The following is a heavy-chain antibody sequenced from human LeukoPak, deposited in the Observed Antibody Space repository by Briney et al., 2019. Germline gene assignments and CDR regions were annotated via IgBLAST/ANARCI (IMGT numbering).Heavy chain of an antibody. CDR1: GGSISGHY. D-gene: IGHD3-16*01. J-gene: IGHJ6*02. V-gene: IGHV4-59*11. CDR3: ARFGVDYDMDV. CDR2: IHYTGKP. Sequence: SETLSLTCSVSGGSISGHYWTWIRQPPGQGLEWIGQIHYTGKPDYNPSLKSRITISVDTSKNQVSLQVSSVTAADSAIYYCARFGVDYDMDVWGHGTTVTVFS.